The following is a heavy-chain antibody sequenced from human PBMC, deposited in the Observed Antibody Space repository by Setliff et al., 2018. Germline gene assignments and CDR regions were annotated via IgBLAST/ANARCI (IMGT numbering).Heavy chain of an antibody. V-gene: IGHV4-4*07. CDR1: GGSISSYY. D-gene: IGHD4-4*01. CDR3: ARVSTVTTWPYYYMDV. J-gene: IGHJ6*03. CDR2: IYTSGST. Sequence: SETLSLTCTVSGGSISSYYWSWIRQHAGKGLEWIGRIYTSGSTNYNPSLKSRVTMSVDTSKNQFSLKLSSVTSADTAVYYCARVSTVTTWPYYYMDVWGKGTTVTVS.